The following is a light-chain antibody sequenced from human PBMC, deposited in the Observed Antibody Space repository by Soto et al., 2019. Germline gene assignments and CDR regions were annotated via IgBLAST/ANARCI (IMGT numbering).Light chain of an antibody. CDR3: QQYGSSALT. Sequence: EIVLTQSPDTLSLSPGERATLSCRASQSVRSNYLAWYQQKPGQAPRFLIYDASSRATGIPDRFSGSGSGTDFTLTISRLEPEDFAVYYCQQYGSSALTFGGGTKVDIK. CDR1: QSVRSNY. CDR2: DAS. J-gene: IGKJ4*01. V-gene: IGKV3-20*01.